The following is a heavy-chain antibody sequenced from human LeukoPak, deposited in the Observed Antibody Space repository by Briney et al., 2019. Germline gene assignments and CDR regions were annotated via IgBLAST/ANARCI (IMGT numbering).Heavy chain of an antibody. V-gene: IGHV3-30*02. CDR2: IRYDGSNK. CDR1: GFTFSNYG. Sequence: GGSLRLSCAASGFTFSNYGVHWVRQAPGKGLEWVAFIRYDGSNKYYADSVKGRFTISRDHSKNTLYLQMDSLRAEDTALYYCAKPLAGYSSAFDYWGQGTLVTVSS. CDR3: AKPLAGYSSAFDY. J-gene: IGHJ4*02. D-gene: IGHD5-18*01.